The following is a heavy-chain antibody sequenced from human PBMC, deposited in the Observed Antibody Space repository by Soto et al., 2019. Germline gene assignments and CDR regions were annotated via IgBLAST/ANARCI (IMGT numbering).Heavy chain of an antibody. J-gene: IGHJ6*02. CDR3: AKDITKRAPSYYYYGMDV. CDR1: GFTFDDYT. D-gene: IGHD1-1*01. V-gene: IGHV3-43*01. Sequence: GGSLRLSCAASGFTFDDYTMHWVRQAPGKGLEWVSLISWDGGSTYYADSVKGRFTISRDNSKNSLYLQMNSLRTEDTALYYCAKDITKRAPSYYYYGMDVWGQGTTVTVSS. CDR2: ISWDGGST.